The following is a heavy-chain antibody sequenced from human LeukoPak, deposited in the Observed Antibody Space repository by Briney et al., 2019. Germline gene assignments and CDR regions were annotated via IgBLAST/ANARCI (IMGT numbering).Heavy chain of an antibody. D-gene: IGHD3-10*01. CDR2: ISYDGSNK. V-gene: IGHV3-30*18. J-gene: IGHJ4*02. CDR3: AKDFYYGSGSEPLFDY. Sequence: GGSLRLSCAASGFTFSSYGMHWVRQAPGKGLEWVAVISYDGSNKYYADSVKGRFTISRDNSKNTLYLQMNSLRAEDTAVYYCAKDFYYGSGSEPLFDYWGQGTLVTVSS. CDR1: GFTFSSYG.